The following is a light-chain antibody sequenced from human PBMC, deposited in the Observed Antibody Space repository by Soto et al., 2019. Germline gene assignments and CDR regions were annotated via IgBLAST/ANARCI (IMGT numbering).Light chain of an antibody. J-gene: IGLJ2*01. CDR3: SSYTSSGTFVV. CDR2: EVS. V-gene: IGLV2-18*02. Sequence: QSVLTQPPSVSGSPGQSVTISCTGISSDVGTFNRVSWYQQPPGTAPKLMIYEVSHRPSGVPDRFSGSKSGNTASLNISGLQAEDEADYYCSSYTSSGTFVVFGGGTKLTVL. CDR1: SSDVGTFNR.